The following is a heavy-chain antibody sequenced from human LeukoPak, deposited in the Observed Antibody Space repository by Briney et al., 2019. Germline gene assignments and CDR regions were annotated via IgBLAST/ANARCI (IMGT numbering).Heavy chain of an antibody. CDR1: GGSISTSTYY. J-gene: IGHJ4*02. D-gene: IGHD3-9*01. Sequence: PSETLSLTCIVSGGSISTSTYYWAWVRQPPGKGLEWIGSKTGSTNYSPSLKSRVTISVDTSENQFSLKVNSVTAADTAVYYCARVRYEILTGYHFDYRGQGILVTVSS. CDR2: KTGST. V-gene: IGHV4-39*07. CDR3: ARVRYEILTGYHFDY.